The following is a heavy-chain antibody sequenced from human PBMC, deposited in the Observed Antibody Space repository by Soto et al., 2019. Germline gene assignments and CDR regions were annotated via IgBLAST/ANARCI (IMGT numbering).Heavy chain of an antibody. D-gene: IGHD5-12*01. CDR1: GFTFSSYG. Sequence: PGGSLILSCAASGFTFSSYGMHWVRQAPGKGLEWVSGISWNSGSIGYADSVKGRFTISRDNAKNSLYLQMNSLRAEDTALYYCAKGVNSGWQQYSYFDYWGQGTLVTVSS. J-gene: IGHJ4*02. CDR3: AKGVNSGWQQYSYFDY. CDR2: ISWNSGSI. V-gene: IGHV3-9*01.